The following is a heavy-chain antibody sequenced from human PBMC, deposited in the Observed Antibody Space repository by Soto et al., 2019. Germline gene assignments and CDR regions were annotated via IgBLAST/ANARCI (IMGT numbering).Heavy chain of an antibody. CDR3: AREDRIQLDYYYGMDV. D-gene: IGHD5-18*01. Sequence: QVQLVQSGAEVKKPGSSVKVSCKASGGTFSSYAISWVRQAPGQGLEWMGGIIPIFGTANYAQKFQGRVTITADESTSTAYMYLSSLRSEDTAVYYFAREDRIQLDYYYGMDVWGPGTTVTVSS. J-gene: IGHJ6*02. V-gene: IGHV1-69*01. CDR1: GGTFSSYA. CDR2: IIPIFGTA.